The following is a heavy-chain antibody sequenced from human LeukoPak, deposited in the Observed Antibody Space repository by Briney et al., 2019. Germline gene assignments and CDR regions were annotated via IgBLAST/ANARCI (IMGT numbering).Heavy chain of an antibody. CDR1: GFTFSDYH. CDR2: ISSSGGII. J-gene: IGHJ4*02. CDR3: ANPARVPAAIGTSGY. D-gene: IGHD2-2*02. Sequence: GGSLRLSCATSGFTFSDYHMNWIRQAPGKGLEWVSYISSSGGIIYYADSVKGRFTISRDNTKNSLYLQMNSLRAEDTAVYYCANPARVPAAIGTSGYWGQGTLVTVSS. V-gene: IGHV3-11*01.